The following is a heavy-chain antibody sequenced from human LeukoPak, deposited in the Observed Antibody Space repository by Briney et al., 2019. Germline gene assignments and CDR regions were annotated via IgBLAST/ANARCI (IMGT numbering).Heavy chain of an antibody. J-gene: IGHJ1*01. CDR1: GYTFTGYY. Sequence: GASVKVSCKASGYTFTGYYMHWVRQAPGQGLEWMGRINPNSGGTSYAQKFQGRVTMTRDTSTSTAYMELSRLRSDDTAVYYCARVGYYDSSGYLQHWGQGTLVTVSS. CDR3: ARVGYYDSSGYLQH. D-gene: IGHD3-22*01. CDR2: INPNSGGT. V-gene: IGHV1-2*06.